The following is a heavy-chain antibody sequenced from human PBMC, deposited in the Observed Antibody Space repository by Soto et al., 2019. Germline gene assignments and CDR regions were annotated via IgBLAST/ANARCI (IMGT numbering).Heavy chain of an antibody. CDR1: GFTLSSYW. V-gene: IGHV3-74*01. D-gene: IGHD3-22*01. CDR3: ARDPGTGYYDSSGYYYD. CDR2: INSDGSST. J-gene: IGHJ4*02. Sequence: EVQLVESGGGLVQPGGSLRLSCAASGFTLSSYWMHWVRQAPGKGLVWVSRINSDGSSTSYEDSVKGRFTISRDNAKHTLYLQMNSLRAEDTAVYYCARDPGTGYYDSSGYYYDWGQGTLVTVSS.